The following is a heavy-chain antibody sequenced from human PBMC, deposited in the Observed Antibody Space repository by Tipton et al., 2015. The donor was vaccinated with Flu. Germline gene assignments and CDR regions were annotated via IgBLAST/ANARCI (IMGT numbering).Heavy chain of an antibody. CDR1: GFIFSDYW. D-gene: IGHD1-14*01. J-gene: IGHJ4*02. Sequence: SLRLSCAASGFIFSDYWMAWVRQAPGKGLEWVANIKQDGSKENYVDSVKGRFTISRDNAKNSLYLQMNSLRVEDTAVYYCVKMPDFDYWGQGTLVTVSS. V-gene: IGHV3-7*01. CDR2: IKQDGSKE. CDR3: VKMPDFDY.